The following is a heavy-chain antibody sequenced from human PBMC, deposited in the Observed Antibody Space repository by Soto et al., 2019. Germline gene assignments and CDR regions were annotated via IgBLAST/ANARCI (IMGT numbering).Heavy chain of an antibody. J-gene: IGHJ4*02. CDR1: GGSFSGYY. CDR2: INHSGST. V-gene: IGHV4-34*01. CDR3: ARAGVAPNYFDY. Sequence: QVQLQQWGAGLLKPSETLSLTCAVYGGSFSGYYWSWIRQPPGKGLEWIGEINHSGSTNYNPSLKSRVTISVDTSKNKFSLKLSSVTAADTAVYYCARAGVAPNYFDYWGQGTLVTVSS. D-gene: IGHD3-3*01.